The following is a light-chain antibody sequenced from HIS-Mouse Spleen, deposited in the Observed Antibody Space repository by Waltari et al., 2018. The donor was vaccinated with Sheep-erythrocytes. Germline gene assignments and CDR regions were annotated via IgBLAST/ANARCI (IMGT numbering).Light chain of an antibody. V-gene: IGLV2-11*01. CDR3: CSYAGSYNHV. CDR1: SSDVGGYTY. Sequence: QSALTQPRSVSGSPGQSVTISCTGTSSDVGGYTYVSWYQQHPGKAPKLMIYDVSKWPSGVPDRFSGSKSGNTASLTISGLQAEDEADYYCCSYAGSYNHVFATGTKVTVL. CDR2: DVS. J-gene: IGLJ1*01.